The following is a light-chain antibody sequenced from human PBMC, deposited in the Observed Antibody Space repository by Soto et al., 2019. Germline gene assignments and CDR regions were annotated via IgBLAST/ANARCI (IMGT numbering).Light chain of an antibody. Sequence: DIQMSQSPSSLSASVGDRVTITCRASQAIRNDLAWYQQKPGRAPKRLIYGSSSLQSGVPSRFSGRGSGTEFTLTISSLQPDDFATYYCQQYNSYSFGQGTKVDIK. CDR1: QAIRND. V-gene: IGKV1-17*01. J-gene: IGKJ1*01. CDR3: QQYNSYS. CDR2: GSS.